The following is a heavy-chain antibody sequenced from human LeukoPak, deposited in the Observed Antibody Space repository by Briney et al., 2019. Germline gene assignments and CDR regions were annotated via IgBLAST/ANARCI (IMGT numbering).Heavy chain of an antibody. CDR1: GFTFSSYA. J-gene: IGHJ4*02. Sequence: GGSLRLSCAASGFTFSSYAMHWVRQAPGKGLEWVAVISYDGSNKYYADSVKGRFTISRDNSENTLYLQMNSLRAEDTAVYYCAKGPTTYYYDSSGYYLPDYWGQGTLVTVSS. V-gene: IGHV3-30*04. CDR2: ISYDGSNK. CDR3: AKGPTTYYYDSSGYYLPDY. D-gene: IGHD3-22*01.